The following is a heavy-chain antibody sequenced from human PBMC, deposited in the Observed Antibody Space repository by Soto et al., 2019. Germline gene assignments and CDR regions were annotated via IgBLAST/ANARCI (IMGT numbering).Heavy chain of an antibody. J-gene: IGHJ4*02. V-gene: IGHV4-59*01. D-gene: IGHD1-7*01. CDR3: ARGKGTGTFSY. CDR1: GGSISSYY. CDR2: IYNSGST. Sequence: SETLSLTCTVSGGSISSYYWSWIRQPPGKGLEWIANIYNSGSTNYNPSLKSRVTISVDTSKNQFSLKLSSVTAADTAFYYCARGKGTGTFSYWGQGTLVTVSS.